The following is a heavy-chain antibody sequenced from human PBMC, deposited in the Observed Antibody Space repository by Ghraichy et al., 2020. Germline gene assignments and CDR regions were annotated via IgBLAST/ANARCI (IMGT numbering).Heavy chain of an antibody. V-gene: IGHV3-64*01. Sequence: GESLNISCVVSGFTFSRYAMYWVRQAPGKGLEYVSAINNNGAGTYYANSVEGRFTISRDNSKNTLYLQMGSLGVEDTAVYYCARGGYCSSASCSRPRTAPDYWGQGALVTVSS. CDR3: ARGGYCSSASCSRPRTAPDY. CDR2: INNNGAGT. D-gene: IGHD2-2*01. CDR1: GFTFSRYA. J-gene: IGHJ4*02.